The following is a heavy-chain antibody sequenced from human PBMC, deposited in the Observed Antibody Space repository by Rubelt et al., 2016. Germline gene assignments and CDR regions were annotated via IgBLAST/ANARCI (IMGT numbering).Heavy chain of an antibody. J-gene: IGHJ4*02. CDR3: ARAQRIRLLMVYAPTFDY. D-gene: IGHD2-8*01. CDR1: GYTFTSYA. Sequence: QVQLVQSGAEVKKPGASVKVSCKASGYTFTSYAMHWVRQAPGQRLEWMGWINAGNGNKKSSQKFQGRVTITRDTSASTAYMELSSLRSEDTAVYYCARAQRIRLLMVYAPTFDYWGQGTLVTVSS. CDR2: INAGNGNK. V-gene: IGHV1-3*01.